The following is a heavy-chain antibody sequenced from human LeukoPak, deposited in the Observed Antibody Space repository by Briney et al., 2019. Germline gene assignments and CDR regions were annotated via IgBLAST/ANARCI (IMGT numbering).Heavy chain of an antibody. J-gene: IGHJ3*02. Sequence: PGGTLRLSCAVSGVTLSSDWMSWVRQAPGKGLEWVANIKQDGSEKYYVYSVKGRFNISRDNAKNSLYLQMTSLRAEDTAVYYRARPPYGDPYAFDIWGQGTMVTVSS. CDR3: ARPPYGDPYAFDI. CDR1: GVTLSSDW. V-gene: IGHV3-7*03. D-gene: IGHD4-17*01. CDR2: IKQDGSEK.